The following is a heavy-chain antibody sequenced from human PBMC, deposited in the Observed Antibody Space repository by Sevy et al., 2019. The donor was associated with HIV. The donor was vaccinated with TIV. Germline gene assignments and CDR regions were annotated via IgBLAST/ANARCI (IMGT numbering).Heavy chain of an antibody. V-gene: IGHV3-21*06. Sequence: GGSLRLSCAASGFTFSNYNINWIRQSPGKGLEWVSVISTSSGYIYYADSVKGRFTISRDNAKNSLYLQMNSLRAEDTAVYYCARDKTILEGRDGMDVWGQRTTVTVSS. CDR2: ISTSSGYI. CDR1: GFTFSNYN. CDR3: ARDKTILEGRDGMDV. D-gene: IGHD3-3*01. J-gene: IGHJ6*02.